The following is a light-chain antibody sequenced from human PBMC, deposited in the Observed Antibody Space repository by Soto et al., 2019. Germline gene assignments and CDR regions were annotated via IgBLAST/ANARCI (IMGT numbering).Light chain of an antibody. Sequence: QSALTQPASVSGSPGQSITISCTGTSSDVGGYNYVSWYQQHPGKAPKLMIYDVSNRPSGVSNRFSGSKSGNTASLTISGLRAEDEADYYCGSYTSSVVVFGGGTKVTVL. V-gene: IGLV2-14*01. J-gene: IGLJ2*01. CDR1: SSDVGGYNY. CDR3: GSYTSSVVV. CDR2: DVS.